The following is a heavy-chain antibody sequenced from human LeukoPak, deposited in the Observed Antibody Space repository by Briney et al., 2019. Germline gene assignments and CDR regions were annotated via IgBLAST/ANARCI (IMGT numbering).Heavy chain of an antibody. CDR2: IRYDGSNE. J-gene: IGHJ6*03. CDR3: AKIASWYDYYYYMDV. V-gene: IGHV3-30*02. Sequence: PGGSLRLSCAASGFTFSSYGMHWVRQAPGKGLEWVAFIRYDGSNEYNADSVKGRFTISRDNSKNTLYLQMSSLRADDTAVYYCAKIASWYDYYYYMDVWGKGTTVTVSS. D-gene: IGHD2-2*01. CDR1: GFTFSSYG.